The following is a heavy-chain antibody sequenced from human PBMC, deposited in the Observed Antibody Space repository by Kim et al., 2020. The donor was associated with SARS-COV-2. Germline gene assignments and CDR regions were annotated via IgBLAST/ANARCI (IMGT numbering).Heavy chain of an antibody. V-gene: IGHV3-30*01. D-gene: IGHD1-26*01. Sequence: NNCHADPVEGRFTISRDNTKTPLYLHMNSLRAEDTAVYYCARDRVGAIAYWGQGTLVTVSS. J-gene: IGHJ4*02. CDR3: ARDRVGAIAY. CDR2: NN.